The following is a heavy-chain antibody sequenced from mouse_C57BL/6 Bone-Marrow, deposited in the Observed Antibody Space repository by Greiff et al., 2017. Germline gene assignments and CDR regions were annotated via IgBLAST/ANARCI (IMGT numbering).Heavy chain of an antibody. CDR2: IRSKSNNYAT. V-gene: IGHV10-1*01. Sequence: EVKLVESGGGLVQPKGSLTLSCAASGFSFNTYAMNWVRQAPGKGLEWVARIRSKSNNYATYYADSVKDRFTISRDDSESMLYLQMNNLKTEDTAMYYCVRDSYYCLFDYWGQGTTLTDAS. CDR3: VRDSYYCLFDY. D-gene: IGHD2-12*01. CDR1: GFSFNTYA. J-gene: IGHJ2*01.